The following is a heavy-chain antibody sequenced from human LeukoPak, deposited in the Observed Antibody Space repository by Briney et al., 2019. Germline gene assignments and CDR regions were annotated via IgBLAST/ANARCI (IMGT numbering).Heavy chain of an antibody. D-gene: IGHD3-10*01. Sequence: GRSLRLSCAASGFTFSSYAMHWVRQAPGKGLEYVSAISSNGGSTYYANSVKGRFTISRDNSKNTLYLQMGSLRAEDMAVYYCARGLYYYGSGSPTYDYWGQGTLVTVSS. CDR2: ISSNGGST. J-gene: IGHJ4*02. CDR3: ARGLYYYGSGSPTYDY. CDR1: GFTFSSYA. V-gene: IGHV3-64*01.